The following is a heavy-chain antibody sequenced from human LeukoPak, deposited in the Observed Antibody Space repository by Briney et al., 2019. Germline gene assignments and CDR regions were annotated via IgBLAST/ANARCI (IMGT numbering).Heavy chain of an antibody. CDR3: ARLTMVRGVIPYFDY. D-gene: IGHD3-10*01. J-gene: IGHJ4*02. CDR1: GGSISSYY. V-gene: IGHV4-4*07. CDR2: IYTSGST. Sequence: PSETLSLTCTVSGGSISSYYWSWIRQPAGKGLEWIGRIYTSGSTNYNLSLKSRVTMSVDTSKNQFSLKLSSVTAADTAVYYCARLTMVRGVIPYFDYWGQGTLVTVSS.